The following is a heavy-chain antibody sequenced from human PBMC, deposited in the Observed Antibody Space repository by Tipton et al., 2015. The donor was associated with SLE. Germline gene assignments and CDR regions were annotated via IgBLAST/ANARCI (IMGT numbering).Heavy chain of an antibody. V-gene: IGHV3-21*04. CDR1: GFTFSSYN. CDR2: ITHGNFYM. J-gene: IGHJ6*02. CDR3: ARGAIFGVGYGVDV. Sequence: SLRLSCAASGFTFSSYNMIWVRQAPGKGLERVSSITHGNFYMYYGDSVKGRFTVSRDNARNSLFLHMSNLRADDTALYYCARGAIFGVGYGVDVWGQGTTVTVSS. D-gene: IGHD3-3*01.